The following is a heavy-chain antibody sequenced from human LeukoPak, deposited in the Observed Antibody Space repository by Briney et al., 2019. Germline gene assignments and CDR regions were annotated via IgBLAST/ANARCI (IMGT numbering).Heavy chain of an antibody. Sequence: GASVKVSCKASGGTFSSYAISWVRQAPRQGLEWMGGIIPIFGTANYAQKFQGRVTITADKSTSTAYMELSSLRSEDTAVYYCARAEDIVVVPAAKNYYYGMDVWGKGTTVTVSS. J-gene: IGHJ6*04. V-gene: IGHV1-69*06. D-gene: IGHD2-2*01. CDR2: IIPIFGTA. CDR3: ARAEDIVVVPAAKNYYYGMDV. CDR1: GGTFSSYA.